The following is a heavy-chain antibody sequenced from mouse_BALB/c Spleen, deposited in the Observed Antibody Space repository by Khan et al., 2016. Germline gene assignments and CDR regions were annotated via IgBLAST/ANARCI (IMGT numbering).Heavy chain of an antibody. V-gene: IGHV9-3*02. CDR2: INTNTGEP. J-gene: IGHJ2*01. CDR1: GYTFTNYG. CDR3: GRSTTVVATDFDY. D-gene: IGHD1-1*01. Sequence: QIQLVQSGPELKKPGETVKISCKASGYTFTNYGMNWVKQAPGKGLKWMGWINTNTGEPTYAEEFKGRFVFSLETSASTAYLQINNLKNEETATYFSGRSTTVVATDFDYWGQGTTRTVSS.